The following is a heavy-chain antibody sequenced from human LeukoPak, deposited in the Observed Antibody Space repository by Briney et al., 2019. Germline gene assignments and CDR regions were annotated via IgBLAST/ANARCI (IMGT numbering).Heavy chain of an antibody. CDR1: GFTFSSYG. CDR3: GRGHSNYGDYFDY. V-gene: IGHV3-30*03. CDR2: ISYDGSNK. J-gene: IGHJ4*02. Sequence: GGSLRLSCAASGFTFSSYGMHWVRQAPGKGLEWVAVISYDGSNKYYADSVKGRFTISRDNAKNSLYLQMNSLRVEDTAVYYCGRGHSNYGDYFDYWGQGTLVTVSS. D-gene: IGHD4-11*01.